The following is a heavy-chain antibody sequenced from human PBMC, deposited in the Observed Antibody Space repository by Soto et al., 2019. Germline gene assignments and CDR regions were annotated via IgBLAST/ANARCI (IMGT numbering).Heavy chain of an antibody. Sequence: ASVKVSCKASGYTFTNYAIQWVRQAPGQRLEWMGWINVGNGNTEYSQKFQGRVTITRDTSASTAYMDLNSLRSEDTAVYYCATDSNGNWFDPWGQGSLVTVSS. V-gene: IGHV1-3*01. CDR1: GYTFTNYA. J-gene: IGHJ5*02. D-gene: IGHD4-4*01. CDR2: INVGNGNT. CDR3: ATDSNGNWFDP.